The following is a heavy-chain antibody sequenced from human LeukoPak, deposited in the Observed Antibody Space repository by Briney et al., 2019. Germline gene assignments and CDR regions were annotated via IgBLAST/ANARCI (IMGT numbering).Heavy chain of an antibody. CDR3: ARDTTVTDYYYYGMDV. CDR2: ISYDGSNK. CDR1: GFTFSSYA. J-gene: IGHJ6*02. Sequence: GGSLRLSGAASGFTFSSYAVHWVRQAPGKGLEWVAVISYDGSNKYYADSVKGRFTISRDNSKNTLHLQMNSLRAEDTAVYYCARDTTVTDYYYYGMDVWGQGTTVTVSS. V-gene: IGHV3-30*04. D-gene: IGHD4-11*01.